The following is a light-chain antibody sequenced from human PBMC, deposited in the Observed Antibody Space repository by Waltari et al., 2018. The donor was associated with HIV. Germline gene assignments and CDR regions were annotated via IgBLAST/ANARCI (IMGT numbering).Light chain of an antibody. CDR2: KDT. V-gene: IGLV1-47*01. J-gene: IGLJ1*01. CDR3: VGWDSRLSGYV. CDR1: SSNIENDN. Sequence: QSVLTQPPSASGTPGQRVTISRSGSSSNIENDNVYWYQQLTGAAPRLLIYKDTQRPSGVPDRFTGSKSGTSASLAISGLRSEDEADYYCVGWDSRLSGYVFRSGTKVTVL.